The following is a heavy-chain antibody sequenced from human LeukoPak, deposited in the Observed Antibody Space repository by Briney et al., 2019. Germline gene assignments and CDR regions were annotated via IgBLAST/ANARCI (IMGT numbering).Heavy chain of an antibody. D-gene: IGHD2-2*01. CDR2: IYYSGST. CDR3: ARDLRSSTSCYSDV. CDR1: GGSISSGGYY. Sequence: PSETLSLTCTVSGGSISSGGYYWSWIRQHPGKGLEWIGYIYYSGSTYYSPSLKSRVTISVDTSKNQFSLKLSSVTAADTAVYYCARDLRSSTSCYSDVWGQGTTVTVSS. J-gene: IGHJ6*02. V-gene: IGHV4-31*03.